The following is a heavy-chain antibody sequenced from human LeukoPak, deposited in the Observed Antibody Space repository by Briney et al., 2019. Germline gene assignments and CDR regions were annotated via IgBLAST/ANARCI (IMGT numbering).Heavy chain of an antibody. J-gene: IGHJ4*02. D-gene: IGHD3-22*01. Sequence: ASVKVSCKASGYTFTSYYMHWVRQAPGQGLEWMGIINPSGGSTSYAQKFQGRVTMTRDTSISTAYMELSRLRSDDTAVYYCARVGQYYDSSGYHDLWGQGTLVTVSS. V-gene: IGHV1-46*01. CDR3: ARVGQYYDSSGYHDL. CDR2: INPSGGST. CDR1: GYTFTSYY.